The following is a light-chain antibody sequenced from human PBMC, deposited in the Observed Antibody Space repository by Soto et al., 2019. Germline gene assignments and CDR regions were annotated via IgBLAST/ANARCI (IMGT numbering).Light chain of an antibody. J-gene: IGLJ2*01. CDR1: SSDVGGYNY. CDR3: SSYVGSNNLV. Sequence: QSALTQPPSAYGSSGQSVTISCTGTSSDVGGYNYVSWYPQHPGKAPKLMIYEVSKRPSGVPDRFSGSMSGNTASLSVSGLQVEDEADYFFSSYVGSNNLVFGGGSKLTV. V-gene: IGLV2-8*01. CDR2: EVS.